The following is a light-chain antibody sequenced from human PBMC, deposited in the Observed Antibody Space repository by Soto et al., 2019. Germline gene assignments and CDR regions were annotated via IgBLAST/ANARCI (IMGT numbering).Light chain of an antibody. CDR1: SSDIGGYKY. J-gene: IGLJ1*01. V-gene: IGLV2-14*01. CDR3: SSYTSSGTLYV. CDR2: EVT. Sequence: QSALTQPASVSGSPGQSITISCTGTSSDIGGYKYVSWYQQHPGKAPKLMIYEVTYRPSGVSDRFSGSKSGITASLTVSGLQAEDEADYYCSSYTSSGTLYVFGTGTKLTVL.